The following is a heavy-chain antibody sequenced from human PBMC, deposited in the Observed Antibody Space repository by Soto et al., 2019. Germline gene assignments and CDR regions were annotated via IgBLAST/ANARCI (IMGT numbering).Heavy chain of an antibody. Sequence: SETLSLTCTVSGGSITSSGYYRGWIRQPPGKGLEWIGSIYYSGSTYHNPSLKSRVTISVDTSKNQLSLKLSSVTAADTAVYYCARHLNYYDSRGYYSYWGQGTLVTVSS. CDR3: ARHLNYYDSRGYYSY. J-gene: IGHJ4*01. V-gene: IGHV4-39*01. D-gene: IGHD3-22*01. CDR1: GGSITSSGYY. CDR2: IYYSGST.